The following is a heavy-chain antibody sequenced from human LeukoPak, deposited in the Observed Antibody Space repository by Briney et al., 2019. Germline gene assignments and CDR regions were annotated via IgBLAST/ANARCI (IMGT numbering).Heavy chain of an antibody. D-gene: IGHD3-10*01. J-gene: IGHJ3*02. CDR3: ARSTMVRGVISAFDI. CDR1: GGSISTYY. Sequence: PSETLSLTCTVSGGSISTYYRNWIRQPPGKGLEWIGFVSYSGNTNYNPSLKSRVTISVDTSKNQFSLKLSSVTAADTAVYYCARSTMVRGVISAFDIWGQGTMVTVSS. V-gene: IGHV4-59*01. CDR2: VSYSGNT.